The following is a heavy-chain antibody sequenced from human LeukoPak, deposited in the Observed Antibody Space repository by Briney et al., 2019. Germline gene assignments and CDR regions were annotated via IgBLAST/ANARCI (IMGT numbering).Heavy chain of an antibody. CDR2: IYYSGST. D-gene: IGHD4-17*01. CDR3: ARGRPGDYTPPETDFDY. J-gene: IGHJ4*02. CDR1: GGSISSYY. Sequence: SETLSLTCTVSGGSISSYYWSWIRQPPGKGLEWIGYIYYSGSTNYNPSLKSRVTISVDTSKNQFSLKLSSVTAADTAVYYCARGRPGDYTPPETDFDYWGQGTLVTVSS. V-gene: IGHV4-59*12.